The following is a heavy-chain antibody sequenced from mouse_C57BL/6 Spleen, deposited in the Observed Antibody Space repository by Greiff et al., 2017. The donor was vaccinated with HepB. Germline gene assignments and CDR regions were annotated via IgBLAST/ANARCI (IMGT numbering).Heavy chain of an antibody. CDR2: IDPSDSYT. J-gene: IGHJ1*03. CDR1: GYTFTSYW. CDR3: ARRGSSGTLDV. D-gene: IGHD2-14*01. V-gene: IGHV1-69*01. Sequence: QVQLKQSGAELVMPGASVKLSCKASGYTFTSYWMHWVKQRPGQGLEWIGEIDPSDSYTNYNQKFKGKSTLTVDKSSSTAYMQLSSLTSEDSAVYYCARRGSSGTLDVWGTGTTVTVSS.